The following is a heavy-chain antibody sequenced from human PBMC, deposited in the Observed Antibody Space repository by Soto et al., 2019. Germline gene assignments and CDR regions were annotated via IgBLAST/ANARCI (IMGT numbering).Heavy chain of an antibody. CDR1: GFSLSTSGVG. Sequence: QITLKESGPTLVKPTQTLTLTCTFSGFSLSTSGVGVGWIRQPPGKALEWLALIYWDDDKRYSPSLKSRLTITKDTSKNQVVLTMTNMHPVDTATYYCAHRPPTMVRGVNWGQGTLVTVSS. J-gene: IGHJ4*02. CDR2: IYWDDDK. CDR3: AHRPPTMVRGVN. D-gene: IGHD3-10*01. V-gene: IGHV2-5*02.